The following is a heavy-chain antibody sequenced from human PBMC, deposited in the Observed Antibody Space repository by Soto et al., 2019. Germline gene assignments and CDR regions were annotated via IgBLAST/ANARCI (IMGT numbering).Heavy chain of an antibody. CDR1: GYTLTELS. CDR3: AISIFGVVGWYFDL. D-gene: IGHD3-3*01. V-gene: IGHV1-24*01. Sequence: GASVKVSCKVSGYTLTELSMHWVRQAPGKGLEWMGGFDPEDGETIYAQKFQGRVTMTEDTSTDTAYMELSSLRSEDTAVYYCAISIFGVVGWYFDLWGRGTLVTVSS. CDR2: FDPEDGET. J-gene: IGHJ2*01.